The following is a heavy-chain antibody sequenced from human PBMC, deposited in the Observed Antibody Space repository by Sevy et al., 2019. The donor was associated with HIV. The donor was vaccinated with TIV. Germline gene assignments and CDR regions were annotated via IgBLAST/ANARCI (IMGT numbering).Heavy chain of an antibody. J-gene: IGHJ6*02. CDR1: GYIFTNYE. CDR2: MNPDSGNT. Sequence: ASVKVSCKASGYIFTNYEINWVRQATGQGLEWLGRMNPDSGNTDYAQKFQGRVTMTRNTSISTAYMKLSSLRSEDTAVYFCTRGPYDSSPGYYYYYGMDVWGQGTPVTVSS. V-gene: IGHV1-8*01. CDR3: TRGPYDSSPGYYYYYGMDV. D-gene: IGHD3-9*01.